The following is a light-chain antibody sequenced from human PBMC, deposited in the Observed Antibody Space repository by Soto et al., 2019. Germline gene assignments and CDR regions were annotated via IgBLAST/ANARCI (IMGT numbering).Light chain of an antibody. CDR1: QSLVHSDGIAY. V-gene: IGKV2-30*02. CDR3: MQGTHWPIT. CDR2: KVS. J-gene: IGKJ5*01. Sequence: DVVMTQSPLSLPVTLGQPASISCRSNQSLVHSDGIAYFSWFQQRRGRSPRRLIYKVSNRDSGVPDRFSGSGSGTDFELKISRVEAEDVGVYYCMQGTHWPITFGQGTRLEMK.